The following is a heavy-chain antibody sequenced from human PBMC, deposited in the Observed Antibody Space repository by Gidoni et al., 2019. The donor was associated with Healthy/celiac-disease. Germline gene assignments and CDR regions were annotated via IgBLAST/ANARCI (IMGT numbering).Heavy chain of an antibody. D-gene: IGHD4-17*01. CDR3: ARVSLGGDYSYYYYYMDV. V-gene: IGHV4-59*01. CDR2: IYYSGST. CDR1: GGSISSYY. Sequence: QVQLQESGPGLVKPSETLSLTCTVSGGSISSYYWSWIRQPPGKGLEWIGYIYYSGSTNYNPSLKSRVTISVDTSKNQFSLKLSSVTAADTAVYYCARVSLGGDYSYYYYYMDVWGKGTTVTVSS. J-gene: IGHJ6*03.